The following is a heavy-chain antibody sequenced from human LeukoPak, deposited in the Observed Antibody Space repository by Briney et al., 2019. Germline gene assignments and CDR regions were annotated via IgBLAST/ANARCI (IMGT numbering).Heavy chain of an antibody. D-gene: IGHD3-22*01. CDR3: ARDGHRRYHYDSSGREDAFDI. Sequence: GASVKVSCKSSGYSFTSHYMHWVRQAPGQGLEWMGWISAYNGNTNCAQKLQGRVTITTDTSTSTAYMELRSLRSDDTAVYYCARDGHRRYHYDSSGREDAFDIWGQGTMVTVSS. J-gene: IGHJ3*02. CDR2: ISAYNGNT. CDR1: GYSFTSHY. V-gene: IGHV1-18*04.